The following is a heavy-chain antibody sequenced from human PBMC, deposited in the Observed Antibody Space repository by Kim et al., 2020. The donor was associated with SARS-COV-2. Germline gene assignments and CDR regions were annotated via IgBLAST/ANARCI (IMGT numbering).Heavy chain of an antibody. J-gene: IGHJ6*02. D-gene: IGHD6-13*01. CDR1: GFTFSSYS. V-gene: IGHV3-21*01. CDR3: ARDQLGGNWYSSSWTYYYYYYGMDV. Sequence: GGSLRLSCAASGFTFSSYSMNWVRQAPGKGLEWVSSISSSSSYIYYADSVKGRFTISRDNAKNSLYLQMNSLRAEDTAVYYCARDQLGGNWYSSSWTYYYYYYGMDVWGQGTTVTVSS. CDR2: ISSSSSYI.